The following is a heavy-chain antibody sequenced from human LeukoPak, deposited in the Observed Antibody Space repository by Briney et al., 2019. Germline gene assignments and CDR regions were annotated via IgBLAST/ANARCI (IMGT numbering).Heavy chain of an antibody. V-gene: IGHV3-23*01. CDR3: AREFGYGGTFDD. CDR1: GFTVSAYA. CDR2: LAKGGTT. Sequence: GGSLRLSCAASGFTVSAYAMSWVRQAPGKGLQWVSSLAKGGTTYYTDSVKGRFTISRDNSKNTVYLQMNSLRSDDTAIYYCAREFGYGGTFDDWGQGTLVTVSS. D-gene: IGHD4-23*01. J-gene: IGHJ4*02.